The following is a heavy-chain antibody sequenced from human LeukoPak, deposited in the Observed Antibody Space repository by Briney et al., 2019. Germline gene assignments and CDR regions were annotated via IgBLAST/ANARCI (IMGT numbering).Heavy chain of an antibody. CDR2: IHTSGDT. CDR3: ARDGSSGRVTYYFDY. Sequence: SETLSLTCTVSGDSIRNYYWSWIRQPPGKGLEWIAFIHTSGDTNYNPSLKTRATISVDMSKNQFSLRLGSVTAADTAVYYCARDGSSGRVTYYFDYWGQGTLVTVSS. D-gene: IGHD1-26*01. V-gene: IGHV4-59*01. CDR1: GDSIRNYY. J-gene: IGHJ4*02.